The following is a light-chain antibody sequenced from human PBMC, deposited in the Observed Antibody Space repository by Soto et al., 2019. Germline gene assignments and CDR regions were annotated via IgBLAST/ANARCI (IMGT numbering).Light chain of an antibody. V-gene: IGLV1-51*01. Sequence: QSVLTQPPSVSAAPGQKVTISCSGSSSNIGNNYVSWYQQLPGTAPKLLIYDNSKRPSVIPDRFSGSKSVTSATLGITGLQTGDEADYYCGTWDSSLSAGVFGGGTKPTAL. J-gene: IGLJ2*01. CDR2: DNS. CDR3: GTWDSSLSAGV. CDR1: SSNIGNNY.